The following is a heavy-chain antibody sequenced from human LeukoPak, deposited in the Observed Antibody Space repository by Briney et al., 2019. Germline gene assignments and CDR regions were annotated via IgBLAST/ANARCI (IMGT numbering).Heavy chain of an antibody. J-gene: IGHJ5*02. Sequence: GGSLRLSCAASGFTFSSYGMSWVRQAPGKGLEWVSAISGSGGSTYYADSVKGRFTISRDNSKNTLYLQMNSLRAEDTAVYYCARDLTMVRGARYRPYNWFDAWGQGTLVTVSP. CDR2: ISGSGGST. CDR3: ARDLTMVRGARYRPYNWFDA. CDR1: GFTFSSYG. V-gene: IGHV3-23*01. D-gene: IGHD3-10*01.